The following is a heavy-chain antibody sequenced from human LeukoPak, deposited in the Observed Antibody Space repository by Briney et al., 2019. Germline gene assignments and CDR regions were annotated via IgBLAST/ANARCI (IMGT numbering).Heavy chain of an antibody. V-gene: IGHV4-39*01. D-gene: IGHD6-13*01. CDR2: IYYSGST. J-gene: IGHJ5*02. CDR1: GGSISSSSYY. CDR3: ARRKSSSWYFDP. Sequence: SETLSLTCTVSGGSISSSSYYWGWIRQPPGKGLEWIGSIYYSGSTYYNPSLKSRVTISVDTSKNQFSLKLSSVTAADAAVYYCARRKSSSWYFDPWGQGTLVTVSS.